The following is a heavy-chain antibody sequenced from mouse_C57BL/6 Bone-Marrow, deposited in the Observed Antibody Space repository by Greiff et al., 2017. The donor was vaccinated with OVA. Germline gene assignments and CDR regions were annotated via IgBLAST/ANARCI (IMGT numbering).Heavy chain of an antibody. V-gene: IGHV1-72*01. CDR3: ARDYSGSSYELDY. CDR1: GYTFTSYW. Sequence: VQLQQPGAELVKPGASVKLSCKASGYTFTSYWMHWVKQRPGQGLEWIGRIDPNSGGTKYNEKFKSKATLTVDKPSRTAYMQLSSLTSEDSAVXYCARDYSGSSYELDYWGQGTTLTVSS. CDR2: IDPNSGGT. J-gene: IGHJ2*01. D-gene: IGHD1-1*01.